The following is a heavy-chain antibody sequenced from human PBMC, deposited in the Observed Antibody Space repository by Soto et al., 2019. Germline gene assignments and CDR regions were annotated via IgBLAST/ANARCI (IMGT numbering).Heavy chain of an antibody. CDR3: AKVSRKGSAIDFDY. J-gene: IGHJ4*02. CDR2: VNHNNGDT. D-gene: IGHD3-10*01. CDR1: GYTFSNYD. Sequence: QVQLVQSGAELKKSEASVKVSCKASGYTFSNYDMNWVRQATGQGPEWIGWVNHNNGDTGYAQKFQGRVTLTTDISTTTAYMELTSLRSEDTAIYYCAKVSRKGSAIDFDYWGQGTLITVSS. V-gene: IGHV1-8*01.